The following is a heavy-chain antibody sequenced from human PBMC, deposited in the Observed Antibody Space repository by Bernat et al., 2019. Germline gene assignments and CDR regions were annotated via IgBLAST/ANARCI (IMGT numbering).Heavy chain of an antibody. D-gene: IGHD4-17*01. CDR3: AREYTGTTLDSENQNN. CDR1: GGSISSGSYY. Sequence: QVQLQESGPGLVKPSQTLSLTCTVSGGSISSGSYYWSWIRQPAGKGLEWIGRIYTSGSTNYNPSLKSRVTISVDTSKNQFSLKLSSVTAADTAVYYCAREYTGTTLDSENQNNWGQGTLVTVSS. J-gene: IGHJ4*02. V-gene: IGHV4-61*02. CDR2: IYTSGST.